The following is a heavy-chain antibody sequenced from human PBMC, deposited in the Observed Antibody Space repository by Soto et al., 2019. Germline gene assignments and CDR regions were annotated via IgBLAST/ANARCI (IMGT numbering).Heavy chain of an antibody. D-gene: IGHD2-15*01. V-gene: IGHV1-69*13. CDR1: GGTFSSYA. CDR2: IIPIFGTA. CDR3: ARDQALGYCSGGSCYSFSYYYGKDV. J-gene: IGHJ6*02. Sequence: GASVKVSCKASGGTFSSYAISWVRQSPGQGLEWMGGIIPIFGTANYAQKFQGRVTITADESTSTAYMELSSLRSEDTAVYYCARDQALGYCSGGSCYSFSYYYGKDVWGQGTTVTVSS.